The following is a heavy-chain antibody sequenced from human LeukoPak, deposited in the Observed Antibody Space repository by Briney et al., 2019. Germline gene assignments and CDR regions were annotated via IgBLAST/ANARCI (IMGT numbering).Heavy chain of an antibody. D-gene: IGHD5-12*01. CDR1: GFTFSSYA. J-gene: IGHJ6*02. CDR3: ARVLFSGYGGPYYYGMDV. Sequence: GGSLRLSRAASGFTFSSYAMHWVRQAPGKGLEWVAVISYDGSNKYYADSVKGRFTISRDNSKNTLYLQMNSLRAEDTAVYYCARVLFSGYGGPYYYGMDVWGQGTTVTVSS. V-gene: IGHV3-30-3*01. CDR2: ISYDGSNK.